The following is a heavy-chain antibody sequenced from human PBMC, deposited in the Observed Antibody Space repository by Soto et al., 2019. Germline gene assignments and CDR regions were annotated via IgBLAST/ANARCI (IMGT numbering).Heavy chain of an antibody. CDR1: GGTFSSYT. CDR3: ARGLREYYYGMDV. D-gene: IGHD3-16*01. V-gene: IGHV1-69*02. J-gene: IGHJ6*02. Sequence: QVQLVQSGAEVKKPGSSVKVSCKASGGTFSSYTISWVRQAPGQGLEWMGRTIPILGIANYAQKFQGRVTITADKSTSTAYMELSSLRSEDTAVYYCARGLREYYYGMDVWGQGTTVTVSS. CDR2: TIPILGIA.